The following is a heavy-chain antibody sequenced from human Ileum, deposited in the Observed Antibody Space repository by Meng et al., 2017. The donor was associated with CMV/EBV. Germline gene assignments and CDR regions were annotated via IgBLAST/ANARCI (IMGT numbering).Heavy chain of an antibody. CDR1: GGTFSSYV. Sequence: QVQRVQSGAEVKKPGSSVKVSCKASGGTFSSYVISWVRQAPGQGLEWMGTIIPIFGTSNYAQKFQDRVTITADESTSTAYMELSSLRPEDTAVYYCARAGGQGGWFDPWGQGTLVTVSS. V-gene: IGHV1-69*15. J-gene: IGHJ5*02. CDR3: ARAGGQGGWFDP. CDR2: IIPIFGTS. D-gene: IGHD3-10*01.